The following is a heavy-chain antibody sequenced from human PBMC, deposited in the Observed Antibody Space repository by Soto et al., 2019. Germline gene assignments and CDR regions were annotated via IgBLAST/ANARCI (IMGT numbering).Heavy chain of an antibody. D-gene: IGHD3-22*01. V-gene: IGHV1-46*01. CDR2: INPSGGTT. CDR1: GYTFTSYY. CDR3: ARDLSGYYDSSGYYAY. J-gene: IGHJ4*02. Sequence: GASVKVSCKASGYTFTSYYIHWVRQAPGQGLEWMGIINPSGGTTDYAQKFQGRVTMTRDTSTSTVYMELSSLRSEDTAVYYCARDLSGYYDSSGYYAYWGQGTLVTVSS.